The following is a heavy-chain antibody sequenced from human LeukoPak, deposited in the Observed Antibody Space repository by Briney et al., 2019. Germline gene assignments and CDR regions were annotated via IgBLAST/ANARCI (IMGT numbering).Heavy chain of an antibody. J-gene: IGHJ4*02. CDR3: ARDKGFDY. V-gene: IGHV3-30*04. CDR2: ISYDGSNK. CDR1: GFTFSSYT. Sequence: GGSLRLSCAASGFTFSSYTMHWVRQAPGKGLEWVAVISYDGSNKYYADSVKGRFTISRDNSKNTLYLQMNSLRAEDTAVYYCARDKGFDYWGQGTLVTVSS.